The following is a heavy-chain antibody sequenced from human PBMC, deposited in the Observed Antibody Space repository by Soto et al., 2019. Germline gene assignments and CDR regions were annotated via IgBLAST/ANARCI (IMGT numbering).Heavy chain of an antibody. Sequence: QVQLQQWGAGLLKPSETLSLTCAVYGGSFSCYYWSWIRQPPGKGLEWIGEINHSGSTNYNPSLKSRVTISVDTSKNQFSLKLSSVTAAVTAVYYCARTSRFAYWGQGTLVTVSS. CDR1: GGSFSCYY. CDR2: INHSGST. V-gene: IGHV4-34*01. J-gene: IGHJ4*02. D-gene: IGHD6-6*01. CDR3: ARTSRFAY.